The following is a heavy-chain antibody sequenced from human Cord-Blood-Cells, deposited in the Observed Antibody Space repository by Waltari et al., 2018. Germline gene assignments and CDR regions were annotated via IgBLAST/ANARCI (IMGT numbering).Heavy chain of an antibody. CDR2: ISWKSGSV. CDR1: GFTFDDYA. D-gene: IGHD5-18*01. Sequence: EVQLVESGGGLVQPGRSLRLSCAASGFTFDDYAMHWVRQAPGKGLEWVSGISWKSGSVGYADSVKGRFTISRDNAKNSLYLQMNSLRAEDTALYYCAKDIGYSYGYQFGVFDYWGQGTLVTVSS. CDR3: AKDIGYSYGYQFGVFDY. V-gene: IGHV3-9*01. J-gene: IGHJ4*02.